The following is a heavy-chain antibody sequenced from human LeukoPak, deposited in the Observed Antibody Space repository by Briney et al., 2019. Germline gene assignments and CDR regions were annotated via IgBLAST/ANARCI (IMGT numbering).Heavy chain of an antibody. CDR3: ARLSYYYGSGSYGSGEIGY. V-gene: IGHV4-39*01. CDR1: GGSISSSSYY. D-gene: IGHD3-10*01. J-gene: IGHJ4*02. CDR2: IYYTGST. Sequence: SETLSLTCTVSGGSISSSSYYWGCIRQPPGKGLEWIGSIYYTGSTYYNPSLKSRVTMSVGTSKNQFSVKLSSVTAADTAVYYCARLSYYYGSGSYGSGEIGYWGQGTLVTVSS.